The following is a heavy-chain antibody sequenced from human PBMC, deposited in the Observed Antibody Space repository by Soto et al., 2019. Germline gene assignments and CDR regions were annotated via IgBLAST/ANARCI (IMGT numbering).Heavy chain of an antibody. CDR1: GGSISSGGYY. CDR3: ARAQDFWSGLALDGMDV. CDR2: IYYSGST. Sequence: SDTLSLTCTVSGGSISSGGYYWSWIRQHPGKGLERIGYIYYSGSTYYNPSLKSRVTISVDTSKNQFSLKLSSVTAADTAVYYCARAQDFWSGLALDGMDVWGQGTTVTVSS. V-gene: IGHV4-31*03. D-gene: IGHD3-3*01. J-gene: IGHJ6*02.